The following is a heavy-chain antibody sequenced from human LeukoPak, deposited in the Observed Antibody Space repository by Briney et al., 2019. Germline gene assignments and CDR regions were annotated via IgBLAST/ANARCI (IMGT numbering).Heavy chain of an antibody. CDR2: INPNSGGT. D-gene: IGHD5-18*01. J-gene: IGHJ6*03. Sequence: GASVKVSCKASGYTFTSYDINWVRQATGQGLEWMGWINPNSGGTNYAQKFQGRVTMTRDTSISTAYMELSRLRSDDTAVYYCARAGRGYNYGFVPSEVDYYYYYMDVWGKGTTVTVSS. CDR1: GYTFTSYD. CDR3: ARAGRGYNYGFVPSEVDYYYYYMDV. V-gene: IGHV1-2*02.